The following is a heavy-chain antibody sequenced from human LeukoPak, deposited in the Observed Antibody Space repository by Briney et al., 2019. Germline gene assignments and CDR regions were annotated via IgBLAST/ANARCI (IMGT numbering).Heavy chain of an antibody. V-gene: IGHV1-2*02. CDR2: INPNSGGT. J-gene: IGHJ3*02. CDR3: ASDWGLSQLEYCSNTNCYMGAFDI. D-gene: IGHD2-2*02. CDR1: GYTFTGYY. Sequence: ASVKVSCKASGYTFTGYYMHWVRQAPGQGLEWMGRINPNSGGTNYVQKFQGRVTMTRDTSISTAYMELSRLRSDDTAVYYCASDWGLSQLEYCSNTNCYMGAFDIWGQGTMVTVSS.